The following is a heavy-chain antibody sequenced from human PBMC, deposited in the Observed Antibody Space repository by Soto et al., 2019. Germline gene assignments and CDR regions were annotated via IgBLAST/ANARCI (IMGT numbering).Heavy chain of an antibody. V-gene: IGHV1-18*04. CDR1: GYTFTSRS. CDR3: ARGYDRSGYSGAFDL. CDR2: ISTDNGNT. J-gene: IGHJ3*01. Sequence: ASVKVSCKASGYTFTSRSLNWVRQAPGQGLEWMGWISTDNGNTNYPPKLQGRATLTTDPSTSTAYMELRTLTSDDTAVYYCARGYDRSGYSGAFDLWGQGTMVTVSS. D-gene: IGHD3-22*01.